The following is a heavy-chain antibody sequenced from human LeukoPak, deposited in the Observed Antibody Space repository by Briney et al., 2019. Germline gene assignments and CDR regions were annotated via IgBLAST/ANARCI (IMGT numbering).Heavy chain of an antibody. CDR3: ARVRTYSNSYYDFDP. CDR2: ISSSSMYT. CDR1: GFIFSHHS. Sequence: GGSLRLSCAASGFIFSHHSMNWVRQAPGKGLEWVSTISSSSMYTFYVESVKGRFTISRDNAKNSLHLLMNSLRVEDTGVYYCARVRTYSNSYYDFDPWGQGTLVTVSP. V-gene: IGHV3-21*01. D-gene: IGHD6-13*01. J-gene: IGHJ5*02.